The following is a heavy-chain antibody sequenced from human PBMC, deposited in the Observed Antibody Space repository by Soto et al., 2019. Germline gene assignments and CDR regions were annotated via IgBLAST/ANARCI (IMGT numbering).Heavy chain of an antibody. CDR1: GYTFTSYG. J-gene: IGHJ6*02. CDR2: ISAYNGNT. V-gene: IGHV1-18*04. D-gene: IGHD3-10*01. CDR3: ARDDYYGSGCPRPATTNYYYYYGMDV. Sequence: ASVKVSCKASGYTFTSYGISWVRQAPGQGLEWMGWISAYNGNTNYAQKLQGRVTMTTDTSTSTAYMELRSLRSDDTAVYYCARDDYYGSGCPRPATTNYYYYYGMDVWGQGTTGTVSS.